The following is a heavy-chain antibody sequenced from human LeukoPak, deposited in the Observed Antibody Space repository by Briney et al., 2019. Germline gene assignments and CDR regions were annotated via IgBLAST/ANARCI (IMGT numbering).Heavy chain of an antibody. D-gene: IGHD2-21*01. CDR2: IYSGGST. CDR3: ARDRVVVAGLYWYFDL. J-gene: IGHJ2*01. Sequence: GGSLRLSCAASGFTVSSNYMSWVRQAPGKGLEWVSVIYSGGSTYYADSVKGRFTISRDNSKNTLYLQMNSLRAEDTAVYYCARDRVVVAGLYWYFDLWGRGTLVTVSS. CDR1: GFTVSSNY. V-gene: IGHV3-53*01.